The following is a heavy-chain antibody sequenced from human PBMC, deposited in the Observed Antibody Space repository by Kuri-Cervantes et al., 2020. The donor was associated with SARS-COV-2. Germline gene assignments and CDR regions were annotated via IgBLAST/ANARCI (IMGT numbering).Heavy chain of an antibody. CDR1: GFTFSDCY. Sequence: GGSLRLSCAASGFTFSDCYMSWIRQAPGKGLEWVSYISSSSSYTNYADSVKGRFIISRDNAKNSLYLQMNSLRAEDTAVYYCARAPQWVAGDDAFDIWGQGTMVTVSS. D-gene: IGHD6-19*01. J-gene: IGHJ3*02. CDR3: ARAPQWVAGDDAFDI. V-gene: IGHV3-11*05. CDR2: ISSSSSYT.